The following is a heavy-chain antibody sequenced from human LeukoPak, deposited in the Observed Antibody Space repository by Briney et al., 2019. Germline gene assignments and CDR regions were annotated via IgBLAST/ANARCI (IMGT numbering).Heavy chain of an antibody. CDR2: INAGNGNT. CDR3: ARERAYCSGGSCPFDY. D-gene: IGHD2-15*01. CDR1: GYTFTSYA. V-gene: IGHV1-3*01. Sequence: ASVKVSCKASGYTFTSYAMHWVRQAPGQRLEWMGWINAGNGNTKYSQKFQGRVTITRDTSASTAYMELSSLRSEDTAVYYCARERAYCSGGSCPFDYWGQGTLVTVSS. J-gene: IGHJ4*02.